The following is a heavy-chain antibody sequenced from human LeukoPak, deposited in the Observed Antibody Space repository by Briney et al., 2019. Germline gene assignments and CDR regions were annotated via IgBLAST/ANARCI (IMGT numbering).Heavy chain of an antibody. J-gene: IGHJ3*02. CDR2: INPSGGST. CDR3: ACVVRGAFDI. CDR1: GFTFTSYY. V-gene: IGHV1-46*03. Sequence: ASVKGSCKASGFTFTSYYMHWVRQAPGQGLEWMGIINPSGGSTSYPQKFQGRVTMTRDTSTSTVYMELSSLRSEDTAVYYCACVVRGAFDIWGEGTLVTVSS. D-gene: IGHD2-21*01.